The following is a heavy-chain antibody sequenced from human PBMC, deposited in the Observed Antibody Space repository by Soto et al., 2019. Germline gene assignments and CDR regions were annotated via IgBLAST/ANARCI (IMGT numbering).Heavy chain of an antibody. V-gene: IGHV1-69*01. CDR3: AVAAVREILTEQSSGMAV. CDR2: IMPTVDSA. Sequence: QVQLVQSGAEVKNPGSSVKVSCKASGGTLSDYAVSWVRQARGQGLEWMGGIMPTVDSANYAQKFKGRLTITADESTSTANMEVSSLTSDDTAIYYCAVAAVREILTEQSSGMAVWGQGTTVTVSS. CDR1: GGTLSDYA. J-gene: IGHJ6*02. D-gene: IGHD3-10*01.